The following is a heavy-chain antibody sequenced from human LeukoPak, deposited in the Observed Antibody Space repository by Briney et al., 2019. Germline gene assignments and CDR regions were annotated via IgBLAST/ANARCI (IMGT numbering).Heavy chain of an antibody. V-gene: IGHV3-48*03. J-gene: IGHJ4*02. D-gene: IGHD2-15*01. Sequence: GGSLRLSCAASGFTFGSYEMNWVRQAPGKGLEWVSYISSSGSTIYYADSVKGRFTISRDNAKNSLYLQMNSLRAEDTAVYYCARVGCSGGSCRFGNYFDYWGQGTLVTVSS. CDR3: ARVGCSGGSCRFGNYFDY. CDR2: ISSSGSTI. CDR1: GFTFGSYE.